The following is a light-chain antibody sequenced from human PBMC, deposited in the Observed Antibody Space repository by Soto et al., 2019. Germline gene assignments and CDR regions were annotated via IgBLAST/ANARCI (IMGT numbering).Light chain of an antibody. V-gene: IGLV1-47*02. CDR2: SNN. J-gene: IGLJ1*01. CDR1: SSNIGSNY. Sequence: QSVLTQPPSASGTPGQRVTISCSGSSSNIGSNYVYWYQQLTGTAPKLLIYSNNQRPSGVPDRFSGSKSGTSASLAISGLRSEDEADYYCAAWDDSLSGLYVFGTGTKLTVL. CDR3: AAWDDSLSGLYV.